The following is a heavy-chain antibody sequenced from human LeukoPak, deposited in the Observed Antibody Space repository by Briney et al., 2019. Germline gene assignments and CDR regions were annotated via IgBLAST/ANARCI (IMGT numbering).Heavy chain of an antibody. CDR2: IYYSGST. CDR1: GGSISSYY. Sequence: SETLSLTCTVSGGSISSYYWSWIRQPPGKGLEWIGYIYYSGSTNYNPSLKSRVTISVDTSKNQFSLKLSSVTAADTAVYYCAREGYGDYRDAFDIWGQGTMVTVSS. V-gene: IGHV4-59*01. J-gene: IGHJ3*02. CDR3: AREGYGDYRDAFDI. D-gene: IGHD4-17*01.